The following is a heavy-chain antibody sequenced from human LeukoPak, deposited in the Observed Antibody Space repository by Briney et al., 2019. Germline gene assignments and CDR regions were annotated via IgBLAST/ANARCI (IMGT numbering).Heavy chain of an antibody. CDR1: GYTFTSYA. CDR3: ARDGEMATINNWYFDL. J-gene: IGHJ2*01. Sequence: ASVKVSCKASGYTFTSYAMNWVRQAPGQGLEWMGWINTNTGNPTYAQGFTGRFVFSLDTSVSTAYLQISSLKAEDTAVYYCARDGEMATINNWYFDLWGRGTLVTVSS. CDR2: INTNTGNP. D-gene: IGHD5-24*01. V-gene: IGHV7-4-1*02.